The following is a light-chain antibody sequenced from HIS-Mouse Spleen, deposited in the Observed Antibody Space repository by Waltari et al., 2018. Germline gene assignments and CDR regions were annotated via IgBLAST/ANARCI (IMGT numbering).Light chain of an antibody. CDR2: DAS. J-gene: IGKJ3*01. V-gene: IGKV3-11*01. CDR3: QQRSNWPGIT. CDR1: QSVSSY. Sequence: EIVLTQSPATLSLSPGERATLSCSASQSVSSYLAWYQQEPGQAPRLLIYDASNRATGTPARFSGTGSGTNFTLTNSSLGPEEFAIYYCQQRSNWPGITFGPGTKVDIK.